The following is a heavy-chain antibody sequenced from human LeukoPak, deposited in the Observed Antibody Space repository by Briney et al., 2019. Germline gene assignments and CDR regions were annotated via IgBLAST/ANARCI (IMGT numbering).Heavy chain of an antibody. CDR3: ARGTVTMVDY. V-gene: IGHV3-66*01. D-gene: IGHD3-10*01. CDR1: GFTVSSNY. Sequence: GSLRLSCAASGFTVSSNYMSWVRQAPGRGLEWVSVIYSGGSTYYADSVKGRFTISRDNSKNTLFLQMNSLRAGDTAVYYCARGTVTMVDYWGQGTLVTVSS. CDR2: IYSGGST. J-gene: IGHJ4*02.